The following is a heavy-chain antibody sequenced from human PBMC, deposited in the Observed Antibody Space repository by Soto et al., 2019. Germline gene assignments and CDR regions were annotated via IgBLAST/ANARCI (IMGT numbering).Heavy chain of an antibody. Sequence: QVQLQESGPGLVKPSQTLSLTCTVSGGSISSGGYYWSWIRQHPGKGLEWIGYMSYSGSTYNNPSLKSRSTISVHTSKSQFSLKLSSVAAADTVVYYCARRDVLRYFDPWGQGTLVTVSS. CDR3: ARRDVLRYFDP. V-gene: IGHV4-31*03. CDR1: GGSISSGGYY. J-gene: IGHJ5*02. D-gene: IGHD3-9*01. CDR2: MSYSGST.